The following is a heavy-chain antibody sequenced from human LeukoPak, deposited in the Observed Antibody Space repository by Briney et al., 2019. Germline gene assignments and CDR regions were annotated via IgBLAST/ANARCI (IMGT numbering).Heavy chain of an antibody. Sequence: SGGSLRLSCAASGFTFSSYAVHWVRQAPGKGLEWVVVIAYDGSNKYHADSMKGRFTISRDNSKNTLYLQMNSLRAEDTAVYYCARETGSAVGSTDFDYWGQGTLVTVSS. CDR2: IAYDGSNK. D-gene: IGHD4-17*01. CDR1: GFTFSSYA. V-gene: IGHV3-30-3*01. CDR3: ARETGSAVGSTDFDY. J-gene: IGHJ4*02.